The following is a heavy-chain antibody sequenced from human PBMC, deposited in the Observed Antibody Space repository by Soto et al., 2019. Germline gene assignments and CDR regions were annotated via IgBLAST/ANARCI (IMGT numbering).Heavy chain of an antibody. CDR2: ISGSGGST. CDR3: AKEVPAYYYYGMDV. Sequence: AGSLRLSCAASGFTFSSYAMSWARQAPGKGLEWVSAISGSGGSTYYADSVKGRFTISRDNSKNTLYLQMNSLRAEDTAVYYCAKEVPAYYYYGMDVWGQGTTVTVSS. V-gene: IGHV3-23*01. J-gene: IGHJ6*02. CDR1: GFTFSSYA.